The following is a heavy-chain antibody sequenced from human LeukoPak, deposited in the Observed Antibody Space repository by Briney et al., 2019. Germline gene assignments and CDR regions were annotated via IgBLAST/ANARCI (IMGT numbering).Heavy chain of an antibody. V-gene: IGHV3-20*04. CDR2: INWNSGST. J-gene: IGHJ4*02. D-gene: IGHD6-13*01. CDR1: GFIFDDFG. Sequence: GGSLRLSCITSGFIFDDFGMAWVRQRPGKGLEWVSNINWNSGSTYYADSVKGRFTISRDNSKNTLYLQMNSLRAEDTAVYYCAHISSSWPDYWGQGTLVTVSS. CDR3: AHISSSWPDY.